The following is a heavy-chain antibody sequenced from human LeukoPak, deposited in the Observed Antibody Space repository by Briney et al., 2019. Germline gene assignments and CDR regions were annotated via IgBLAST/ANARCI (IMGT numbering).Heavy chain of an antibody. Sequence: PGGSLRLSCAASGFTFSSYSMNWVRQAPGKGLEWVSSISSSSSYIYYADSVKSRFTISRDIAKNSLYLQMNSLRAEDTAVYYCARDGGYNWGYDYWGQGTLVTVSS. CDR1: GFTFSSYS. V-gene: IGHV3-21*01. CDR2: ISSSSSYI. J-gene: IGHJ4*02. D-gene: IGHD5-24*01. CDR3: ARDGGYNWGYDY.